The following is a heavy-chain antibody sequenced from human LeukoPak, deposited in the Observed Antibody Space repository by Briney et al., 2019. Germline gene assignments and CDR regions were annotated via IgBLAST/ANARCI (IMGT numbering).Heavy chain of an antibody. Sequence: ESLKISCKASGYSFTTNWIGWVRQMPGQGLEWMGIIFPGDSDTRYSPSFQGQVTISADKSISTAYLQWRSLKAPDTAIYYCAKSSYRGAIAAAGVDYWGQGTLVTVSS. CDR2: IFPGDSDT. CDR1: GYSFTTNW. V-gene: IGHV5-51*01. J-gene: IGHJ4*02. D-gene: IGHD6-13*01. CDR3: AKSSYRGAIAAAGVDY.